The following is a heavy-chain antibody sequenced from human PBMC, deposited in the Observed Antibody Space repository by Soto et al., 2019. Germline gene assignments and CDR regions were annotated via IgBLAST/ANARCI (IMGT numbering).Heavy chain of an antibody. CDR3: AKQINPRPSNVWPFEY. CDR1: VVTFGDYC. CDR2: ISFEGSFS. J-gene: IGHJ4*02. D-gene: IGHD6-19*01. V-gene: IGHV3-30*18. Sequence: GGSLRLSCVASVVTFGDYCMHLVRQAPGKGLEWVSVISFEGSFSFHADSVKGRFIISRDNSKNTLYLQMSSLRGEDTAVYYCAKQINPRPSNVWPFEYWGQGAMVTVSS.